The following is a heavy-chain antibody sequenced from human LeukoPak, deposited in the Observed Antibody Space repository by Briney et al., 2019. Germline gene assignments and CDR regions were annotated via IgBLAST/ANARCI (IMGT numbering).Heavy chain of an antibody. V-gene: IGHV3-7*01. CDR3: ATYSSLNRREFQY. Sequence: GGSLRLSCEGSGFTFSNYWMGWVRQAPGKGLQWVANIKTDGSEKCYVDSVKGRFTISRDNAKNSLYLQMNSLRAEDTAVYYCATYSSLNRREFQYWGQGTLLTVSS. J-gene: IGHJ1*01. CDR1: GFTFSNYW. CDR2: IKTDGSEK. D-gene: IGHD3-22*01.